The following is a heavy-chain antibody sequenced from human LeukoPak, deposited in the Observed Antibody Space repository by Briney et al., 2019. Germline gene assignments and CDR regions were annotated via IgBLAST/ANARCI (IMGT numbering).Heavy chain of an antibody. CDR2: ISGSGGST. Sequence: PGGSLRLSCAASGFTFSSYAMSWVRQAPGKGLEWVSAISGSGGSTYYADSAKGRFTISRDNSKNTLYLQMNSLRAEDTAVYYCARSANPCSGGSCYWYYFDYWGQGTLVTVSS. J-gene: IGHJ4*02. V-gene: IGHV3-23*01. D-gene: IGHD2-15*01. CDR3: ARSANPCSGGSCYWYYFDY. CDR1: GFTFSSYA.